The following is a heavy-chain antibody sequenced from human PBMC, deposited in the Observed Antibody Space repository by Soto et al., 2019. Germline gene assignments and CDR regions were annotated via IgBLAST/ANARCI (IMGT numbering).Heavy chain of an antibody. CDR2: INNDGSFT. CDR1: GFTFSSYG. J-gene: IGHJ4*02. CDR3: ARDILTGYDQVDY. V-gene: IGHV3-74*01. D-gene: IGHD3-9*01. Sequence: EVQLVESGGGLVQPGGSLRLSCAASGFTFSSYGMHWVRQAPGKGLVWVSRINNDGSFTSYADSVKGRFTISRDNAKNTLYLQMNSLRAEDTAVYYCARDILTGYDQVDYWGQGTLVTVSS.